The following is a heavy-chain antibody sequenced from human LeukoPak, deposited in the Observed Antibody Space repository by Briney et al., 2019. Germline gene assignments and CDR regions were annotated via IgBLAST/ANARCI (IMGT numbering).Heavy chain of an antibody. D-gene: IGHD6-13*01. Sequence: KPSETLSLTCTVSGGSISSSSYYWGWNRQPPGKGLEWIGSIYYSGSTYYNPSLKSRVTISVDTSKNQFSLKLSSVTAADTAVYYCARHDGSSWYVGKYFQHWGQGTLVTVSS. J-gene: IGHJ1*01. V-gene: IGHV4-39*01. CDR1: GGSISSSSYY. CDR3: ARHDGSSWYVGKYFQH. CDR2: IYYSGST.